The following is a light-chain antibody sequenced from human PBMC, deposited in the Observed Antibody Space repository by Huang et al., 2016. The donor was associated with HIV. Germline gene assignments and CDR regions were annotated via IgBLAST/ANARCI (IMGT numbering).Light chain of an antibody. V-gene: IGKV3-11*01. J-gene: IGKJ4*01. CDR2: DAS. Sequence: EIVLTQSPATLSLSPGERATISCRASQTVSSYLAWYQQKPGQAPRLLSYDASNRATGIPARFSGSGSGTDFTLTISSLEPEDFAVYYCQLRSTWPGDTFGGGTKVEIK. CDR1: QTVSSY. CDR3: QLRSTWPGDT.